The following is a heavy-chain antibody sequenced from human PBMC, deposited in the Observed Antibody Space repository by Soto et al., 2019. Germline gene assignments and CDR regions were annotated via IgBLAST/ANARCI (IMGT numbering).Heavy chain of an antibody. V-gene: IGHV3-30-3*01. CDR1: GFTFMYYA. CDR2: ISYDGSNT. Sequence: GGSLRLSCAASGFTFMYYALHWVRQAPGKGLDWGAVISYDGSNTYYADSVKGRFTISRDDSKNTLFLQMNSLRADDTAVYYCARDPTYYYDTSGYSKYFDYWGQGTLVTVSS. CDR3: ARDPTYYYDTSGYSKYFDY. J-gene: IGHJ4*02. D-gene: IGHD3-22*01.